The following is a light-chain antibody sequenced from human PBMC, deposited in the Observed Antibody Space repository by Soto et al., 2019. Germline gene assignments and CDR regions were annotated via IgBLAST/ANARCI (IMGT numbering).Light chain of an antibody. Sequence: QSALTQPRSVSGSPGQSVTISCTGTSSDVGAYNCVSWYQQHPGKAPKLLIYDVTKRPSGVPDRFSGSKSGNTASLTISGLQAEDEAEYYCCSYAGRNTHVVFGGGTQLTVL. V-gene: IGLV2-11*01. CDR3: CSYAGRNTHVV. CDR2: DVT. CDR1: SSDVGAYNC. J-gene: IGLJ2*01.